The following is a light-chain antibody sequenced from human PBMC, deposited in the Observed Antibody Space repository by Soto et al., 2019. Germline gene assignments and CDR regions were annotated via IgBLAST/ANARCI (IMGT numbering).Light chain of an antibody. J-gene: IGLJ3*02. CDR3: VLLYGGAWV. CDR1: TGAVTSDYY. Sequence: QAVVTQEPSLTVSSGGTVTLTCALTTGAVTSDYYPNWFQRKPGQALRTLIYRTSNKHSWTPARFSGSLLGGKAALTLSGVQPEDEADYYCVLLYGGAWVFGGGTKLTVL. CDR2: RTS. V-gene: IGLV7-43*01.